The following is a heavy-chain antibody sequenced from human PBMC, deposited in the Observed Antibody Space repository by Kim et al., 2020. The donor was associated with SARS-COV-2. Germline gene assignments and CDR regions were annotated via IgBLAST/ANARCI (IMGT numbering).Heavy chain of an antibody. Sequence: GGSLRLSCAASGLTVSGNYMTWVRQAPGKGLEWVSVLYIDGTIHYADSVKGRFNISRDSSKNSLYLQMNSLRAEDTAVYFCGRDFAAAGYIDYWGQGTLV. V-gene: IGHV3-66*01. J-gene: IGHJ4*02. CDR3: GRDFAAAGYIDY. CDR2: LYIDGTI. CDR1: GLTVSGNY. D-gene: IGHD2-15*01.